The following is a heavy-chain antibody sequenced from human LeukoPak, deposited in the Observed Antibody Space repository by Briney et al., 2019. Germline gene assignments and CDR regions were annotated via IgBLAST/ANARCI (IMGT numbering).Heavy chain of an antibody. CDR3: ARVLGYDSSGYYYGGGYFDC. V-gene: IGHV1-69*13. D-gene: IGHD3-22*01. J-gene: IGHJ4*02. CDR1: GGTFSSYA. CDR2: IIPIFGTA. Sequence: ASVKVSCKASGGTFSSYAISWVRQAPGQGLEWMGGIIPIFGTANYAQKFQGRVTITADESASTAYMELTSLRSEDTAVYYCARVLGYDSSGYYYGGGYFDCWGQGTLVSVSS.